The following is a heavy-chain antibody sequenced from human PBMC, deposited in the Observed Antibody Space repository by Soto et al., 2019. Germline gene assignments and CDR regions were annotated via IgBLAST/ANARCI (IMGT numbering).Heavy chain of an antibody. V-gene: IGHV1-69*06. CDR1: GGTFTTYD. Sequence: QVQLVQAGAEVRKPGSSVKVSCKASGGTFTTYDISWVRQAPGQGLAWMGGIIPLFDATKYAQKFQGRVTITADKYTGTAYMELISLRYEDTAMYYCARDRSSSWYNGTFYFDSWGQGTLVTVSS. D-gene: IGHD6-19*01. CDR3: ARDRSSSWYNGTFYFDS. CDR2: IIPLFDAT. J-gene: IGHJ4*02.